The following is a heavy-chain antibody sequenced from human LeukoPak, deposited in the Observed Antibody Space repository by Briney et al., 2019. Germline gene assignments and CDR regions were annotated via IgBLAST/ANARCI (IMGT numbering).Heavy chain of an antibody. CDR2: IYYSGST. Sequence: SETLSLTCTVSGGSISSYYWSWIRQPPGKGLEWIGYIYYSGSTNYNPSLKSRVTISVDTSENQFSLKLSSVTAADTAVYYCASSSGGSWYYYMDVWGKGTTVTVSS. CDR3: ASSSGGSWYYYMDV. V-gene: IGHV4-59*01. J-gene: IGHJ6*03. D-gene: IGHD2-15*01. CDR1: GGSISSYY.